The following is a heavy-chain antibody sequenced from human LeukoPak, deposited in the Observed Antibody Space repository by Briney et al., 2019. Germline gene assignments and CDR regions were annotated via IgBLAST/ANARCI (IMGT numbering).Heavy chain of an antibody. CDR3: ARWVPAYYDILTGYYIGYFDY. V-gene: IGHV4-59*01. Sequence: SETLSLTCTVSGGSISSYYWSWIRQPPGKGLEWIGYIYYSGSTNYNPSLKSRVTISVDTSKNQFSLKLSSVTAADTAVYYCARWVPAYYDILTGYYIGYFDYWGQGTLVTVSS. CDR2: IYYSGST. CDR1: GGSISSYY. J-gene: IGHJ4*02. D-gene: IGHD3-9*01.